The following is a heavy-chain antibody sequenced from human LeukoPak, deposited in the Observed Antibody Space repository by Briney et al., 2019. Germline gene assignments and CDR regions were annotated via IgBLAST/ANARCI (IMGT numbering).Heavy chain of an antibody. Sequence: GESLKISCQGSGYSFTSYWITWVRQMPGKGLEWMGRIDPSDSYTNYSPSFQGHVTISADKSISTAYLQWSSLKASDTAMYYCARRCSSTSCPFENWGQGTLVTVSS. CDR1: GYSFTSYW. J-gene: IGHJ4*02. D-gene: IGHD2-2*01. CDR3: ARRCSSTSCPFEN. V-gene: IGHV5-10-1*01. CDR2: IDPSDSYT.